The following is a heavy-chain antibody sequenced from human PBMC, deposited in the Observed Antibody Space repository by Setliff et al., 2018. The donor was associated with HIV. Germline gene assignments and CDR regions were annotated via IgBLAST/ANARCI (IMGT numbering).Heavy chain of an antibody. D-gene: IGHD2-21*01. CDR1: GGSISSSSYY. V-gene: IGHV4-39*01. J-gene: IGHJ6*04. CDR2: IYYSGTT. CDR3: ARLYSTVTPDI. Sequence: KTSETLSLTCTVSGGSISSSSYYWGWIRQPPGKGLEWLGAIYYSGTTYYSPSLKSRVTISVDTSKNQFSLKLSSVTAADTAVYYCARLYSTVTPDIWGKGTTVTVSS.